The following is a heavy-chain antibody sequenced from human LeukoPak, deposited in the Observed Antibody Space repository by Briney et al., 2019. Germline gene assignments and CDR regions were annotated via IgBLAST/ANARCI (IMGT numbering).Heavy chain of an antibody. J-gene: IGHJ4*02. V-gene: IGHV1-69*05. CDR1: GGTFSSYA. CDR3: ARAYYHDSSDYYFPLDY. D-gene: IGHD3-22*01. Sequence: ASVKVSCKASGGTFSSYAISWVRQAPGQGLEWMGGIIPIFGTATYAQKFQGRVTMTRDTSTSTVYMELSSLRSEDTAVYYCARAYYHDSSDYYFPLDYWGQGTLVTVSS. CDR2: IIPIFGTA.